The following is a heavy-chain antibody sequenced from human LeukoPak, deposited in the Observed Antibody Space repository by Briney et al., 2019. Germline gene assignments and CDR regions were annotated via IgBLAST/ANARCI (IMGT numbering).Heavy chain of an antibody. CDR2: ISAYNGNT. J-gene: IGHJ5*02. D-gene: IGHD6-13*01. CDR1: GYTFTSYG. V-gene: IGHV1-18*01. CDR3: ARDGYSAAEGNNWFDP. Sequence: AAVTVSCKASGYTFTSYGISWVRQAPGQGREGMGWISAYNGNTHNAQKLQGRVTMTTDTSTSAAYMELRSLRSDDTAVYYSARDGYSAAEGNNWFDPWGQGTLVTVSS.